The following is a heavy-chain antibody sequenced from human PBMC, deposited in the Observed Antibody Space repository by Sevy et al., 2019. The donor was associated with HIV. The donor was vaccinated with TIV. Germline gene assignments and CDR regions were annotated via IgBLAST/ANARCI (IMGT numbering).Heavy chain of an antibody. D-gene: IGHD2-2*01. CDR3: AREGCSKPHDY. J-gene: IGHJ4*02. V-gene: IGHV3-23*01. CDR1: GFTFSNYA. Sequence: GGSLRLSCAASGFTFSNYAMSWVRQAPGKGLEWVSTFSFGCGKINYADSVKGRVTMSRDNSKNTLYLQMNSLRAEDTALYYCAREGCSKPHDYWGQGTLVTVSS. CDR2: FSFGCGKI.